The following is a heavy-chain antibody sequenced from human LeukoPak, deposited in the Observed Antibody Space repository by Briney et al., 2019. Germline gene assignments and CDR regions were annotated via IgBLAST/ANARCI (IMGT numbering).Heavy chain of an antibody. J-gene: IGHJ6*02. D-gene: IGHD6-19*01. CDR1: GDTLTELS. CDR2: FDPEHGEM. CDR3: ARWEDSSGWYIGASCGMDV. Sequence: GASVTVSCKVSGDTLTELSTHWVRQAPGKGLEWMGGFDPEHGEMIYAQKLQGRVTMTEDRSTDTAYMEPSSLRSDDTAVYYCARWEDSSGWYIGASCGMDVWGQGTTVTVSS. V-gene: IGHV1-24*01.